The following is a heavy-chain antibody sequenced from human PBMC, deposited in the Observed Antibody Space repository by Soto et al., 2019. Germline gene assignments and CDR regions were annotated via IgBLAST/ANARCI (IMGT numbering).Heavy chain of an antibody. CDR3: ARGGTPIDY. CDR2: ISAYNGNT. J-gene: IGHJ4*02. D-gene: IGHD3-16*01. Sequence: QVQLVQSGAEVKKPGASVKVSCKASGYTFTNFGISWVRQAPGQGLAWMGWISAYNGNTNYAQNFQGRVTMTTDTPRSTADMERRSLRADDTAVYYGARGGTPIDYWGQGTLVTVSS. V-gene: IGHV1-18*01. CDR1: GYTFTNFG.